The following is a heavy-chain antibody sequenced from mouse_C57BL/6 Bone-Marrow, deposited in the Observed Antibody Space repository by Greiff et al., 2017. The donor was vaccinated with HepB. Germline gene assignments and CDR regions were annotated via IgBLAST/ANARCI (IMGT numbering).Heavy chain of an antibody. D-gene: IGHD2-1*01. CDR2: INPNNGGT. Sequence: VQLQQSGPELVKPGASVKISCKASGYTFTDYYMNWVKQSHGKSLEWIGDINPNNGGTSYNQKFKGKATLTVDKSSSTAYMELRSLTSEDSAVYYCARWVYGNYPAWFAYWGQGTLVTVSA. V-gene: IGHV1-26*01. J-gene: IGHJ3*01. CDR1: GYTFTDYY. CDR3: ARWVYGNYPAWFAY.